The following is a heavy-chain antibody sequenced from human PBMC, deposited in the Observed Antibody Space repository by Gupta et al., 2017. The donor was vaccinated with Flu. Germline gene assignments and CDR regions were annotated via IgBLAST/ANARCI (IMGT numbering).Heavy chain of an antibody. J-gene: IGHJ4*02. CDR3: TRSTIFGVVNDFDY. CDR1: GFIFGGPT. Sequence: DVQLVQSGGGLVQPGGSLKLSCAGSGFIFGGPTIHWVRQAPGKGLEWVGRIRGKANSYATAYVASVRGRFILSRDDAKNMTYLQMNSLKSEDTAVYYCTRSTIFGVVNDFDYWGQGTLVTVSS. V-gene: IGHV3-73*02. D-gene: IGHD3-3*01. CDR2: IRGKANSYAT.